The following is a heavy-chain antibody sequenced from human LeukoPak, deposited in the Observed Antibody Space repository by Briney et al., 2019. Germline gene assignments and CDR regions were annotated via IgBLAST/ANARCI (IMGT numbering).Heavy chain of an antibody. CDR2: FYSGGDT. V-gene: IGHV3-53*01. CDR3: AXXXXXXWXFDL. Sequence: GGSLRLSCAVSGFTVSSNHMSWVRQAPGKGLEWVSVFYSGGDTHYADSVKGRFTISRDNSKNTLYLQMNSLRAEDTDVYYWAXXXXXXWXFDLWGRGTLVSVSS. J-gene: IGHJ2*01. CDR1: GFTVSSNH.